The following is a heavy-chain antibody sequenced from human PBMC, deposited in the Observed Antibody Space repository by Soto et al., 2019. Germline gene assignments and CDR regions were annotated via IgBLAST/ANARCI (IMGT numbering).Heavy chain of an antibody. V-gene: IGHV3-64D*08. J-gene: IGHJ4*02. CDR3: AKAGYSSSSFDY. Sequence: EVQLVESGGGVVQPGGSLRLSCSASGFTFDNYAIHWVRQAPGRGLEYVSVISSDGGSTFYAETVKGRFTVSRDNSKNTVYLQMSSLRAEDTAFYYCAKAGYSSSSFDYRGQGTLVTVSS. D-gene: IGHD2-2*01. CDR1: GFTFDNYA. CDR2: ISSDGGST.